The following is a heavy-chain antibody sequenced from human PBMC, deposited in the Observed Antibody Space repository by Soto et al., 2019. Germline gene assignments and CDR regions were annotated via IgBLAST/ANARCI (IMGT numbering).Heavy chain of an antibody. CDR2: IYYSGST. V-gene: IGHV4-59*08. D-gene: IGHD2-2*01. Sequence: QVQLQESGPGLVRPSETLSLTCTVSGGSFSSYYWTWIRQSPGKGLEWTGFIYYSGSTDANPSLRGPLAISIDTSKNQFSLRLNSMTAADTAVYYCAGRDCSGTNCYYLDYYYMDVWGKGTTVTVSS. J-gene: IGHJ6*03. CDR3: AGRDCSGTNCYYLDYYYMDV. CDR1: GGSFSSYY.